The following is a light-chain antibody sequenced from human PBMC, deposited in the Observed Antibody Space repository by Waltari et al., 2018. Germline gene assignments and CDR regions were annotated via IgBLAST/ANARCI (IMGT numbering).Light chain of an antibody. Sequence: EIVLTQSPATLSLSPGERATLSCRASQSVSRNLAWYQQKPGQPPRLFIYDASTRATGVPARFSGSCSGTDFTLTISSLEPEDFAVYFCQQRSNWPPTFGPGTKVD. CDR1: QSVSRN. J-gene: IGKJ3*01. V-gene: IGKV3-11*01. CDR2: DAS. CDR3: QQRSNWPPT.